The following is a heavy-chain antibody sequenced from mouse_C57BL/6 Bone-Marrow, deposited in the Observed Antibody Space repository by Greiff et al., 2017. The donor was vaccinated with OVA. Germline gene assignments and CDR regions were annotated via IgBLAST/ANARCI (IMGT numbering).Heavy chain of an antibody. CDR2: IDPENGDT. CDR1: GFNIKDDY. CDR3: TTGYYFDY. V-gene: IGHV14-4*01. J-gene: IGHJ2*01. Sequence: EVKLQQSGAELVRPGASVKLSCTASGFNIKDDYMHWVKQRPEQGLEWIGWIDPENGDTEYASKFQGTATITADTSSNTAYLQLSSLTSEDTAVYYCTTGYYFDYWGQGTTLTVSS.